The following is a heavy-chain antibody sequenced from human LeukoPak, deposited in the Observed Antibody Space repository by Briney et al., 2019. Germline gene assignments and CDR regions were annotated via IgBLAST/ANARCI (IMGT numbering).Heavy chain of an antibody. D-gene: IGHD2-15*01. Sequence: SETLSLTCTVSGGSISSYYWSWIRQPPGKGLEWIGYIYYSGSTNYNPSLKSRVTISVDTSKNQFSLKLSSVTAADTAVYYCAREPGYCSGGSCFDAFDIWGQGTVVTVSS. CDR2: IYYSGST. V-gene: IGHV4-59*01. CDR1: GGSISSYY. J-gene: IGHJ3*02. CDR3: AREPGYCSGGSCFDAFDI.